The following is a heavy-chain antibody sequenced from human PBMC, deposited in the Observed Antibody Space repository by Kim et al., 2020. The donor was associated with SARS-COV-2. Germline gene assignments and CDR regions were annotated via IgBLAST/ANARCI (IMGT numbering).Heavy chain of an antibody. CDR3: ARAGRQWLVRGFDP. J-gene: IGHJ5*02. D-gene: IGHD6-19*01. CDR2: INHSGST. CDR1: GGSFSGYY. V-gene: IGHV4-34*01. Sequence: SETLSLTCAVYGGSFSGYYWSWIRQPPGKGLEWIGEINHSGSTNYNPSLKSRVTISVDTSKNQFSLKLSSVTAADTAVYYCARAGRQWLVRGFDPWGQGTLVTVSS.